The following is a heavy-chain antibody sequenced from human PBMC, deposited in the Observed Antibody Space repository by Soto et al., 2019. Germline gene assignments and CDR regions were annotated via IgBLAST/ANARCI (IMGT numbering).Heavy chain of an antibody. D-gene: IGHD5-18*01. CDR1: GGTFSSYT. J-gene: IGHJ3*02. V-gene: IGHV1-69*08. CDR2: IIPILGIA. Sequence: QVQLVQSGAEVKKPGSSVKVSCKASGGTFSSYTISWVRQAPGQGLEWMGRIIPILGIANYAQKFQGRVTITADKSTSKAYMELSSLRSEDTAVYYCARDLGVVDTVMGVAFDIWGQGTMVTVSS. CDR3: ARDLGVVDTVMGVAFDI.